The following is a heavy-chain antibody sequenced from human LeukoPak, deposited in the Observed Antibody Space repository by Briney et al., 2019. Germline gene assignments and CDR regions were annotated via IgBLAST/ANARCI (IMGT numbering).Heavy chain of an antibody. D-gene: IGHD4-11*01. CDR1: GFTFSSYG. V-gene: IGHV3-30*18. J-gene: IGHJ4*02. CDR2: ISYDGSNK. Sequence: PGGSLRLSCAASGFTFSSYGMHWFRQAPGKGLEWVAVISYDGSNKYYADSVKGRFTISRDNSKNTLYLQMNSLRAEDTAVYYCAKGFWPTLGGDYSPFDYWGQGTLVTVSS. CDR3: AKGFWPTLGGDYSPFDY.